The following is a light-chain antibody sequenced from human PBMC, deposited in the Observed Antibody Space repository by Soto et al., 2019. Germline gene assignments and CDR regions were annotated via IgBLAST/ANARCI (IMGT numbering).Light chain of an antibody. V-gene: IGKV3-15*01. J-gene: IGKJ5*01. CDR3: QQYNYWHTIT. Sequence: EILMTQSPATLSVSPGERVTLSCGASQSVNSKVAWYQQKPGQAPRLLIYGASTRATGIPARFSRSGSGTEFTLTISSLQSEDFAVYYCQQYNYWHTITFGHGTRLEIK. CDR2: GAS. CDR1: QSVNSK.